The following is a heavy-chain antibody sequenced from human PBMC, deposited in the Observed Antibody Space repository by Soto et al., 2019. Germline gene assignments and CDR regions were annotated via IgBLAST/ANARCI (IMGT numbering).Heavy chain of an antibody. J-gene: IGHJ4*02. CDR1: GGTFSSYT. CDR3: ASTKGYCSGGSCYSFFDY. Sequence: SVKVSCKASGGTFSSYTISWVRQAPGQGLEWMGRIIPILGIANYAQKFQGRVTITADKSTSTAYMELSSLRSEDTAVYYCASTKGYCSGGSCYSFFDYWGQGTLVTVSS. CDR2: IIPILGIA. V-gene: IGHV1-69*02. D-gene: IGHD2-15*01.